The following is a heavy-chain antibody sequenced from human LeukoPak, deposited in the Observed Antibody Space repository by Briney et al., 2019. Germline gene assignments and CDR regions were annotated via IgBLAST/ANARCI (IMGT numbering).Heavy chain of an antibody. D-gene: IGHD3-10*01. CDR1: GGSISRSSYY. CDR2: IYYSGST. V-gene: IGHV4-39*01. CDR3: ARLGGISYGWFDP. Sequence: PSETLSLTCTVSGGSISRSSYYWGWIRQPPGMGLECIGSIYYSGSTYHNPSLKSRVTISVDTSKNQFSLRLSSVTAADTAVYYCARLGGISYGWFDPWGQGTLVTVSS. J-gene: IGHJ5*02.